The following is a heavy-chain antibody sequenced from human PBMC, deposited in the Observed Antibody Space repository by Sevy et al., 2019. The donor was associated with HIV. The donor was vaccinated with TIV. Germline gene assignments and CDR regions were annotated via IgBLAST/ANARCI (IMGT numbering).Heavy chain of an antibody. Sequence: SETLSLTCSVSGDSITSGAFSWNWTRQPPGKGLEWIGYIYHTGNTYYSPSLKSRLTISVDRSKNQFSLNLTSVTAADTAVYYCARDGGTLTVPGSFDIWGQGTMVTVSS. CDR1: GDSITSGAFS. CDR2: IYHTGNT. V-gene: IGHV4-30-2*01. D-gene: IGHD3-9*01. J-gene: IGHJ3*02. CDR3: ARDGGTLTVPGSFDI.